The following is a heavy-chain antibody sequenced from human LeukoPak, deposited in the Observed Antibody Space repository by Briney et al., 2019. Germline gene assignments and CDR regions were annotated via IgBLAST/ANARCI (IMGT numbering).Heavy chain of an antibody. CDR1: GFTVNNNY. Sequence: GSLRLSCAASGFTVNNNYMSWIRQPPGKGLEWIGYIYYSGSTNYNPSLKSRVTISVDTSKNQFSLKLSSVTAADTAVYYCARVGELYGMDVWGQGTTVTVSS. J-gene: IGHJ6*02. D-gene: IGHD3-16*01. CDR3: ARVGELYGMDV. V-gene: IGHV4-59*02. CDR2: IYYSGST.